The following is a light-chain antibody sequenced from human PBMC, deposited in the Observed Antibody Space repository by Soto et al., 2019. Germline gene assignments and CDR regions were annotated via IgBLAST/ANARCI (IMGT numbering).Light chain of an antibody. CDR2: DVG. J-gene: IGLJ1*01. CDR3: SSYTSSMTNV. CDR1: SSDVGGYNS. Sequence: QSVLTQPASVSGSPGQSITISCTGTSSDVGGYNSVSWYQHHPGKASKLILYDVGDRLSGVSYRFSGSKSGNTASLTISGLQAADEAAYFCSSYTSSMTNVFGSGTKVTVL. V-gene: IGLV2-14*03.